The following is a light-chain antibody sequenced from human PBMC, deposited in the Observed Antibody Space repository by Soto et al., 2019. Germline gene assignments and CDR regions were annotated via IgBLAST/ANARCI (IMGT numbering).Light chain of an antibody. V-gene: IGKV1-27*01. J-gene: IGKJ1*01. Sequence: DIQLTQSPSSLSASGGYRATSTCRASQGISNYLAWYQQKPGKVPKLLIYAASTLQSGVPSRFSGSGSGTDFTLTISSLQPEDVATYYCQKYNSARRTFGQGTKVDIK. CDR3: QKYNSARRT. CDR2: AAS. CDR1: QGISNY.